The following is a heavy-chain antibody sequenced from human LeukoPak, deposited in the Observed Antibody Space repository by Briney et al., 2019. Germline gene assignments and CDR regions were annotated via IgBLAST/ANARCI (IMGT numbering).Heavy chain of an antibody. CDR3: ARDATVTRVRYYYYMDV. CDR1: GGSISSYY. CDR2: IYTSGST. J-gene: IGHJ6*03. D-gene: IGHD4-17*01. Sequence: SETLSLTCTVSGGSISSYYWSWIRQPAGKGLEWIGRIYTSGSTNYNPSLKSRVTMSVDTSKNQFSLKLSSVTAADTAVYYCARDATVTRVRYYYYMDVWGKGTTVTISS. V-gene: IGHV4-4*07.